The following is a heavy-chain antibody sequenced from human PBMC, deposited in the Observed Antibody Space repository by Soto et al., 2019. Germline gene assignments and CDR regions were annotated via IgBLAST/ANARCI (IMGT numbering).Heavy chain of an antibody. D-gene: IGHD6-13*01. J-gene: IGHJ4*02. CDR2: IYDSGRT. V-gene: IGHV4-31*03. Sequence: QVQLQESGPGLVMPSQTLSLTCTVSGGSISSGGYYWSWIRQHPGKGLEWIGYIYDSGRTYYNPSLKSRVTISVDTSKNQFSLKLSSVTAADTAVYYCAREVSSSAFDYWGQGTLVTVSS. CDR1: GGSISSGGYY. CDR3: AREVSSSAFDY.